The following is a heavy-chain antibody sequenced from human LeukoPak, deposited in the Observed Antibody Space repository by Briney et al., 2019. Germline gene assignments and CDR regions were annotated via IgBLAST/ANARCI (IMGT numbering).Heavy chain of an antibody. CDR1: GGSFSGYY. Sequence: SETLSLTCAVYGGSFSGYYWSWIRQPPGKGLEWIGEINHSGSTNYNPSLKSRVTISVDTSKNQFSLKLSSVTAADTAVYYCARRHTTAVSGYYDAYYFDYWGQGTLVTVSS. CDR2: INHSGST. V-gene: IGHV4-34*01. CDR3: ARRHTTAVSGYYDAYYFDY. D-gene: IGHD3-22*01. J-gene: IGHJ4*02.